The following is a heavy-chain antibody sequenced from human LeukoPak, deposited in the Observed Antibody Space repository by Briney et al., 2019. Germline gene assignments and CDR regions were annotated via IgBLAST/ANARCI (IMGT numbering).Heavy chain of an antibody. CDR3: ARDTTAAAVNYYYYYYMDV. Sequence: ASVKVSCKAPGYTFTGYYMHWVRQAPGQGLEWMGWINPNSGGTNYAQKFQGRVTMTRDTSISTAYMELSRLRSDDTAVYYCARDTTAAAVNYYYYYYMDVWGKGTTVTVSS. D-gene: IGHD6-13*01. CDR2: INPNSGGT. CDR1: GYTFTGYY. J-gene: IGHJ6*03. V-gene: IGHV1-2*02.